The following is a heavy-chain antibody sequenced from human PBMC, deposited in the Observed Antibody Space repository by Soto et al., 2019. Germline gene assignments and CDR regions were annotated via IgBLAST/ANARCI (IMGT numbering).Heavy chain of an antibody. CDR1: GLSFSNAW. V-gene: IGHV3-15*01. CDR2: SKSKTEGGTT. D-gene: IGHD3-9*01. CDR3: AKDSWYLDL. J-gene: IGHJ4*02. Sequence: PWGSLRLSCAASGLSFSNAWMSWVRQAPGQGLEWVGRSKSKTEGGTTDYAAPVKGRFTMSRDDSKNTLYLQMHSLKAEATGVYYCAKDSWYLDLWSQGSLVTVSS.